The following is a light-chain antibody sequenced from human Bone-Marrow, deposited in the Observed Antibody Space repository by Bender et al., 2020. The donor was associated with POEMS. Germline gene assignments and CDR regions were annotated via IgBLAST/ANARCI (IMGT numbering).Light chain of an antibody. V-gene: IGLV2-14*02. J-gene: IGLJ1*01. Sequence: QSVLTQPPSASGTPGQRVTISCSGSSSDVGSYDLVSWYQQHPGEAPKLMIYEGSERPSGVSNRFSGSKSGNTASLTISGLQADDEGDYYCGSYTTSSTLVFGTGTKVTVV. CDR1: SSDVGSYDL. CDR2: EGS. CDR3: GSYTTSSTLV.